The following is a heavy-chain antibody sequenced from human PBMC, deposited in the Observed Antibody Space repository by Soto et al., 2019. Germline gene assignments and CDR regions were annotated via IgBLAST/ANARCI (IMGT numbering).Heavy chain of an antibody. J-gene: IGHJ4*02. D-gene: IGHD1-26*01. CDR2: IIPIFGTA. V-gene: IGHV1-69*01. Sequence: QVQLVQSGAEVQKPGSSVKVSCKASGGTFSSYSINWVRQDPGQGLEWMGEIIPIFGTANYAQKFQGRVTITADESTSTAYMELSSLRAEDTAVYYCARDGGRHSGGIDYWGQGPLVTVSS. CDR1: GGTFSSYS. CDR3: ARDGGRHSGGIDY.